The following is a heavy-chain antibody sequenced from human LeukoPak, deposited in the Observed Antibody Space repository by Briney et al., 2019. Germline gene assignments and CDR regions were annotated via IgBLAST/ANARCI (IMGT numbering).Heavy chain of an antibody. CDR2: ISSDGSNK. D-gene: IGHD6-6*01. V-gene: IGHV3-30-3*01. CDR1: GFTFSIYA. J-gene: IGHJ4*02. CDR3: DPHDSASQF. Sequence: GGSLRLSCAASGFTFSIYAMLWVRQAPGKGLEWVAFISSDGSNKYYADSVKGRFTISRDNSKNTLYLQMNGLRDEDTAVYYCDPHDSASQFWGQGTLVTVSS.